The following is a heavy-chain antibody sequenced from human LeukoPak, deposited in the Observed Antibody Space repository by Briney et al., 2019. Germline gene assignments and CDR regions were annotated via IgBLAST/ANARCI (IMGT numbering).Heavy chain of an antibody. Sequence: PGGSLRLSCAASGFTFDDYAMHWVRQAPGKGLEWVSGISWNSGSIGYADSVKGRFTISRDNSKNTLYLQMNSLRAEDTAVYYCARDGWEGYCSSTSCYMGAFDIWGQGTMVTVSS. V-gene: IGHV3-9*01. D-gene: IGHD2-2*02. CDR3: ARDGWEGYCSSTSCYMGAFDI. CDR1: GFTFDDYA. CDR2: ISWNSGSI. J-gene: IGHJ3*02.